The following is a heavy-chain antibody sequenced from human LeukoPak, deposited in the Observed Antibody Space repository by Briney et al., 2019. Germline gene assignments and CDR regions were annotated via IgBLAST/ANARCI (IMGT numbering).Heavy chain of an antibody. Sequence: GGSLRLSCAASGFTFSDHYMDWVRQAPGKGLEWVGRIKKKADSYTTAYGASVKGRFSISRDDSKNSLYLQMNDLETEDTAVYYCVRVTWXXXXXXXXFWGXXTXVTVS. V-gene: IGHV3-72*01. CDR3: VRVTWXXXXXXXXF. CDR1: GFTFSDHY. CDR2: IKKKADSYTT. J-gene: IGHJ4*01.